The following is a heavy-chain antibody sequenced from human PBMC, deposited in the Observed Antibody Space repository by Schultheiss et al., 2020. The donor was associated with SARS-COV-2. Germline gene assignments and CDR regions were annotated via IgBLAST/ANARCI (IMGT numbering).Heavy chain of an antibody. J-gene: IGHJ4*02. CDR3: ARGMATRPSPFDY. D-gene: IGHD6-6*01. CDR2: MYSSGNI. V-gene: IGHV4-59*08. CDR1: GVSISDYC. Sequence: GSLRLSCTVSGVSISDYCWSWIRQTPGKGLEWIAFMYSSGNIKYSPSLNSRVTISIDTSKNQFSLRLSSVTAADTAIYYCARGMATRPSPFDYWGQGTLVTVSS.